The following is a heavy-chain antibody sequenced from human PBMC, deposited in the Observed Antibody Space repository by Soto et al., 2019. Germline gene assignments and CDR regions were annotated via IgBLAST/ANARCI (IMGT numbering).Heavy chain of an antibody. CDR1: GGSISSGDYY. J-gene: IGHJ6*02. V-gene: IGHV4-30-4*01. CDR2: IYYGGNT. Sequence: QVQLQESGPGLVKPSQTLPLTCTVSGGSISSGDYYWSWIRQPPGKGLEWIGYIYYGGNTFYNPSLKSRVTISVDTSKHQFSLKVNSVTAADTAVYDCARYRRFGELLSGGLDVWGQGTTVTVSS. D-gene: IGHD3-10*01. CDR3: ARYRRFGELLSGGLDV.